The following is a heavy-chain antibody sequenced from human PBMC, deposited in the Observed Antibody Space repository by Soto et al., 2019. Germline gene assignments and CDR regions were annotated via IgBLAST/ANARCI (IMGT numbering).Heavy chain of an antibody. CDR3: ASDSTGWFDP. CDR2: FYTSGNT. CDR1: GGSVSSYY. V-gene: IGHV4-4*07. J-gene: IGHJ5*02. Sequence: PSETLSLTCTVSGGSVSSYYWSWIRQPAGKGLEWIGRFYTSGNTNYNPSLKSRVTMSLDTSKNQFSLKLSSVTAADTAVYFCASDSTGWFDPWSQGTRVTVSS. D-gene: IGHD7-27*01.